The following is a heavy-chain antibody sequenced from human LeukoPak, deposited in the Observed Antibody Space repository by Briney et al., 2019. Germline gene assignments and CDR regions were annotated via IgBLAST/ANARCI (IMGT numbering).Heavy chain of an antibody. V-gene: IGHV3-23*01. D-gene: IGHD2-8*01. J-gene: IGHJ4*02. Sequence: GGSLRLSCAASGFTFNNYAMSWVRQAPGKGLEWVSCMTGSGSTTYYVDSVKGRFTVSRDNSENTLYVQMTSLSAEDTAVYYCAKNLAKEGGMVFDFWGQRTLVTVSS. CDR2: MTGSGSTT. CDR3: AKNLAKEGGMVFDF. CDR1: GFTFNNYA.